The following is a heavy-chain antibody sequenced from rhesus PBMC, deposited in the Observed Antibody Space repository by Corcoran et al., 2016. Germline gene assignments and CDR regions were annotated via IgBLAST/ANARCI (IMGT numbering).Heavy chain of an antibody. CDR3: ARGRGYGINYVTY. CDR2: IYGGGVNP. CDR1: GGSISDYYY. V-gene: IGHV4-106*01. Sequence: QVQLQESGPGLVKPSETLSLTCAVYGGSISDYYYWSWIRQPPGKGLEWIGQIYGGGVNPSYNPSLRDRITVSKDTSKTQFSRKLSSVTAADTAVYDCARGRGYGINYVTYWGQGVLVTVSS. D-gene: IGHD4-29*01. J-gene: IGHJ4*01.